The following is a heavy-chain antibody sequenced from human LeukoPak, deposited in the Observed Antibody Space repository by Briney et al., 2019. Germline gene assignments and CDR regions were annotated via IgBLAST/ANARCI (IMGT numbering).Heavy chain of an antibody. CDR3: ARGCPYGDYAVYYFDY. CDR2: TNHSGST. V-gene: IGHV4-34*01. Sequence: SETLSLTCAVYGGSFSGYYWSWIRQPPGKGLEWIGETNHSGSTNYNPSLKSRVTISVDTSKNQFSLKLSSVTAADTAVYYCARGCPYGDYAVYYFDYWGQGTLVTVSS. D-gene: IGHD4-17*01. J-gene: IGHJ4*02. CDR1: GGSFSGYY.